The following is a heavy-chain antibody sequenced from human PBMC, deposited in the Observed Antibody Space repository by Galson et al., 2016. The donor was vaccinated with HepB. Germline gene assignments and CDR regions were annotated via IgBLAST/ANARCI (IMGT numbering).Heavy chain of an antibody. CDR2: IYASGST. D-gene: IGHD5-12*01. J-gene: IGHJ4*02. V-gene: IGHV4-30-4*01. Sequence: SWIRQPPGKGLEWIGYIYASGSTYYNAALKSRVTISSDTSKKQFSLRLSSVTAADTAVYYCARDSGYDGTFRNYFGYWGQGTLVTVSS. CDR3: ARDSGYDGTFRNYFGY.